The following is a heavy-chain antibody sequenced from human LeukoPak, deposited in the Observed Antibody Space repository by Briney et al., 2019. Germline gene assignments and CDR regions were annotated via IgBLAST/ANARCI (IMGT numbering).Heavy chain of an antibody. CDR1: GGSFSGYY. CDR3: ARGRGYYHPCYFDY. V-gene: IGHV4-34*01. CDR2: INHSGST. Sequence: SETLSLTCAVYGGSFSGYYWSWIRQPPGKGLEWIGEINHSGSTNYNPSLKSRVTISVDTSKNQFSLKLSSVTAAGTAVYYCARGRGYYHPCYFDYWGQGTLVTVSS. D-gene: IGHD3-3*01. J-gene: IGHJ4*02.